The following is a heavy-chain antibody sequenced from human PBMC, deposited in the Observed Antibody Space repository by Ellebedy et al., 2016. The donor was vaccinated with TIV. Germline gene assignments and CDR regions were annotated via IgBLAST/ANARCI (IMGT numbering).Heavy chain of an antibody. CDR2: IDPSYSYT. D-gene: IGHD2-21*02. J-gene: IGHJ4*02. CDR3: ARLAYCGGDCYLNDY. V-gene: IGHV5-10-1*01. CDR1: GYSFTSYW. Sequence: GESLKISCKGSGYSFTSYWISWVRQLPGKGLEWMGRIDPSYSYTNYSPSFQGNVTISADKSISTAYLQWSSLKATDTAMYYCARLAYCGGDCYLNDYWGQGTLVTVSS.